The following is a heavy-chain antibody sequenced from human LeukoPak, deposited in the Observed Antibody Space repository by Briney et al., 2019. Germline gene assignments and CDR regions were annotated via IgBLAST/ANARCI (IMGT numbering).Heavy chain of an antibody. CDR1: GFTFSNYA. D-gene: IGHD6-13*01. Sequence: PGGSLRLSCAASGFTFSNYAMHWVRQAPGEGLEWMAVISRDGTDKYYADSVKGRLTISRDNSQSTLYLHMNSLSTEDTALYYCARAIRAPGTPENAFDIWGQGTMVTVSS. CDR3: ARAIRAPGTPENAFDI. V-gene: IGHV3-30*04. CDR2: ISRDGTDK. J-gene: IGHJ3*02.